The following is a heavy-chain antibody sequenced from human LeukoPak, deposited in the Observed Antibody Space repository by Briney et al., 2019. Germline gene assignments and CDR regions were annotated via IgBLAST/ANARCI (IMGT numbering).Heavy chain of an antibody. J-gene: IGHJ3*02. Sequence: SETLSLTCTVSGGPINNYYWYWIRQPPGKGLEWIGYVHYSGSTYYNPSLQSRVTISVDTSKNQFSLKLSSVTAADTAVYYCARSHIVAVTGFAFDIWGQGTLVTVSS. D-gene: IGHD2-21*02. CDR1: GGPINNYY. CDR3: ARSHIVAVTGFAFDI. V-gene: IGHV4-59*08. CDR2: VHYSGST.